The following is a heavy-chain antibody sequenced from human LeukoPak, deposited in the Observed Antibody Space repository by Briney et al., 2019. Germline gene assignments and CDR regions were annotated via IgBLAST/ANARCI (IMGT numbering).Heavy chain of an antibody. CDR2: INHSGST. CDR1: GGSFSGYY. V-gene: IGHV4-34*01. J-gene: IGHJ4*02. CDR3: ARGDGGNWNYWDY. Sequence: SETLSLTCAVYGGSFSGYYWSWIRQPPGKGLEWIGEINHSGSTNYNPSLKSRVTISVDTSKNQFSLKLSSVTAADTAVYYCARGDGGNWNYWDYWGQGTLVTVSS. D-gene: IGHD4-23*01.